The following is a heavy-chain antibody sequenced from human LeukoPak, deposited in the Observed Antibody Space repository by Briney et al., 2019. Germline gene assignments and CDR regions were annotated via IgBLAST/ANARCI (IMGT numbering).Heavy chain of an antibody. J-gene: IGHJ5*02. D-gene: IGHD3-22*01. V-gene: IGHV4-30-2*01. CDR1: GGSISSGGYS. Sequence: SETLSLTCAVSGGSISSGGYSWSWIRQPPGKGLEWIGYIYHSGSTYYNPSLKSRVTISVDRSKNQFSLKLSSVTAADTAVYYCARTNAGYYDSSSYFAWFDPWGQGTLVTVSS. CDR3: ARTNAGYYDSSSYFAWFDP. CDR2: IYHSGST.